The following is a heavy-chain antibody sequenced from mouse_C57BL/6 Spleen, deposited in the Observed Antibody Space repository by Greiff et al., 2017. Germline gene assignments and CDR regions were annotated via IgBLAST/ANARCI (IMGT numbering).Heavy chain of an antibody. CDR3: ARLGNYGYDYYAMDY. CDR1: GFSLTSYG. J-gene: IGHJ4*01. Sequence: VMLVESGPGLVAPSQSLSITCTVSGFSLTSYGVHWVRQPPGKGLEWLVVIWSDGSTTYNSALKSRLSISKDNSKSQVFLKMNSLQTDDTAMYYCARLGNYGYDYYAMDYWGQGTSVTVSS. D-gene: IGHD2-2*01. CDR2: IWSDGST. V-gene: IGHV2-6*03.